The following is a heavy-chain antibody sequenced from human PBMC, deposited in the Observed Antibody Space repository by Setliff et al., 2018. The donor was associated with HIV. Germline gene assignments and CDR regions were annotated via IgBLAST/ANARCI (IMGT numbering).Heavy chain of an antibody. CDR3: AKNFYSSPWSPLDY. J-gene: IGHJ4*02. CDR2: IRYGGTYK. V-gene: IGHV3-30*02. Sequence: GGSLRLSCAASGFTFSSYGMHWVRQAPGKGLEWVAFIRYGGTYKYYADSLKGRFTISRDNSKNTLFLQMNSLRTEDTAVYYCAKNFYSSPWSPLDYWGQGTLVTVSS. D-gene: IGHD6-19*01. CDR1: GFTFSSYG.